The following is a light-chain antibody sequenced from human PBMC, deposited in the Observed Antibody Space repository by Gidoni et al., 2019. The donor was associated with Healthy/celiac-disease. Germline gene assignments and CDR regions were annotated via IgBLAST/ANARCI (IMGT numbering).Light chain of an antibody. Sequence: DIPTTQSPSSLSASLGDRVTITCRASQSISSYLNWYQQKPGKAPKLLIYAASSLESGVPSRFSGSGYGTDFTRTIRSLQPEDFATYYYQQSYSRTFXQXTKVEIK. V-gene: IGKV1-39*01. CDR2: AAS. J-gene: IGKJ1*01. CDR3: QQSYSRT. CDR1: QSISSY.